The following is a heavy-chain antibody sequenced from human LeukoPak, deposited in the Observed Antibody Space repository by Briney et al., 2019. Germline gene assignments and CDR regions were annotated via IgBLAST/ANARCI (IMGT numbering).Heavy chain of an antibody. V-gene: IGHV2-5*01. CDR3: AHQYSYGYSPFDS. J-gene: IGHJ4*02. CDR1: GFSLSTRGVG. CDR2: IYWNDHQ. Sequence: SGPTLVNPTAALTLTFTFSGFSLSTRGVGVGWIRQPPVKALEWLALIYWNDHQRYSPSLKRRLPITRDTSKNQVVLKMTNMDPVDTATYYCAHQYSYGYSPFDSWGQGTLVTVSS. D-gene: IGHD5-18*01.